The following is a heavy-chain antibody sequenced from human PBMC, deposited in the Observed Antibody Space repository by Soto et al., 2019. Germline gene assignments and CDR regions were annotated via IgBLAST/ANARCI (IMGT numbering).Heavy chain of an antibody. CDR2: INPNSGNT. CDR1: GYTFTSYG. CDR3: ARGLYYYDSSGYNGPDAFDI. J-gene: IGHJ3*02. D-gene: IGHD3-22*01. V-gene: IGHV1-18*01. Sequence: ASVKVSCKASGYTFTSYGISWRRQAPGQGLERMGRINPNSGNTSYAQKLQGRVTMTRDTSTSTAYMELSSLRSEDTAVYYCARGLYYYDSSGYNGPDAFDIWGQGTMVTVSS.